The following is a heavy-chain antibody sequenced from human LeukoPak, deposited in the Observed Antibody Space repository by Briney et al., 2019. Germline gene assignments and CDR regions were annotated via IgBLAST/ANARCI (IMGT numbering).Heavy chain of an antibody. V-gene: IGHV3-20*04. J-gene: IGHJ4*02. CDR3: ARGGSYYLLYFDY. D-gene: IGHD1-26*01. CDR2: INWNGGST. CDR1: GFTFDDYG. Sequence: RSGGSLRLSCAASGFTFDDYGMSWVRQVPGKGLEWVSGINWNGGSTGYADSVKGRFTISRDNAKNSLYLQMNSLRAEDTAVYYCARGGSYYLLYFDYWGQGTLVTVSS.